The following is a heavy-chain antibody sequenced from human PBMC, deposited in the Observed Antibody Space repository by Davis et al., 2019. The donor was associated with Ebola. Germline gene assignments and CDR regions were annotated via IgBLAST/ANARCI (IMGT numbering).Heavy chain of an antibody. Sequence: PSSGLEWLGRTYYRSKWYNDYAVSVKSRITINPDTSKNQFSLQLNSVTPEDTAVYYCARDVWIQLWYAFDIWGQGTMVTVSS. J-gene: IGHJ3*02. CDR3: ARDVWIQLWYAFDI. V-gene: IGHV6-1*01. CDR2: TYYRSKWYN. D-gene: IGHD5-18*01.